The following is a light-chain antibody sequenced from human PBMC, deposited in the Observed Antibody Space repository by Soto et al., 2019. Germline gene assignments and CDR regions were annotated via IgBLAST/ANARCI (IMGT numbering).Light chain of an antibody. CDR1: SSDVGSYNL. CDR2: EVS. J-gene: IGLJ1*01. Sequence: QSVLTQPASVSGSPGQSITISCTGTSSDVGSYNLVSWYQQHPGKAPKLMIYEVSKRSSGVSNRFSGSKSGNTASLTISGLQAEDEADYYCCSYAGSSTYVFGTETKVTVL. V-gene: IGLV2-23*02. CDR3: CSYAGSSTYV.